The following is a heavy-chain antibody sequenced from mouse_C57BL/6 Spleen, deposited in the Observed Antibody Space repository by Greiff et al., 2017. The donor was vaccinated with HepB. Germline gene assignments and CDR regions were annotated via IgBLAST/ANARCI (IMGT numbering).Heavy chain of an antibody. CDR1: GYTFTSYW. J-gene: IGHJ3*01. V-gene: IGHV1-64*01. CDR3: ARAGPGNHEAY. CDR2: IHPNSGST. D-gene: IGHD2-1*01. Sequence: QVQLQQSGAELVKPGASVKLSCKASGYTFTSYWMHWVKQRPGQGLEWIGMIHPNSGSTNYNEKFKSKATLTVDKSSSTAYMQLSSLTSEDSAVYYCARAGPGNHEAYWGQGTLVTVSA.